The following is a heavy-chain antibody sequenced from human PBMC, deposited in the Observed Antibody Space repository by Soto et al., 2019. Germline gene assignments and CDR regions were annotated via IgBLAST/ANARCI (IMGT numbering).Heavy chain of an antibody. D-gene: IGHD3-3*01. CDR3: ARGCFTIFGVVIIGFDY. Sequence: ASVNVSCKASGYTFTSYGISWVRQAPGQGLEWMGWISAYNGNTNYAQKLQGRVTMTTDTSTSTAYMELRSLRSDDTAVYYCARGCFTIFGVVIIGFDYWGQGTLVTVSS. CDR2: ISAYNGNT. CDR1: GYTFTSYG. J-gene: IGHJ4*02. V-gene: IGHV1-18*01.